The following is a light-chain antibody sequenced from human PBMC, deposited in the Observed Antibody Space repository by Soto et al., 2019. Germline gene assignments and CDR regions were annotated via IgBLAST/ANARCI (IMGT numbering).Light chain of an antibody. CDR2: EDN. CDR3: QSYDSSNLWV. CDR1: SGSIASNY. Sequence: KFMLTQPHSVSDSPGKTVTISCTGSSGSIASNYVQWYQQRPGSAPTTVIYEDNQRPSGVPDRFSGSIDSSSNSASLTISGLKTEDEADYYCQSYDSSNLWVFGGGTKLTVL. J-gene: IGLJ3*02. V-gene: IGLV6-57*02.